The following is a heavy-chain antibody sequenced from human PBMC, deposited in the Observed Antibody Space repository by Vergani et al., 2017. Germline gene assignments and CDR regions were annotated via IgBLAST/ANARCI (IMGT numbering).Heavy chain of an antibody. V-gene: IGHV4-31*03. Sequence: QVQLQESGPGLVKPSQTLSLTCTVYGGSISSGGYYWSWIRQHPGKGLEWIGYIYYSGSTYYNPSLKSRVTISVDTSKNQFSLKLSSVTAADTAVYYCARDQVVAAAGTLGLIDYWGQGTLVTVSS. D-gene: IGHD6-13*01. CDR3: ARDQVVAAAGTLGLIDY. CDR1: GGSISSGGYY. J-gene: IGHJ4*02. CDR2: IYYSGST.